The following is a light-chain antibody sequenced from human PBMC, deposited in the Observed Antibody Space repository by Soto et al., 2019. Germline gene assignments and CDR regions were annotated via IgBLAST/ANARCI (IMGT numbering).Light chain of an antibody. CDR2: GAS. Sequence: EIVMTQSPATLSVSPVERATLSCRASQSVSSNLAWYQQKPGQAPRLLIYGASSRATGIPDRFSGSGSGTDFTLTISRLEPEDFAVYYCQQYGSSPFTFGGGTKVDIK. J-gene: IGKJ4*01. CDR3: QQYGSSPFT. V-gene: IGKV3-20*01. CDR1: QSVSSN.